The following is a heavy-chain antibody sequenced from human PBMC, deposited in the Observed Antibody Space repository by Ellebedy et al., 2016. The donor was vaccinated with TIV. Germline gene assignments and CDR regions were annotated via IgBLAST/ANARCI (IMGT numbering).Heavy chain of an antibody. V-gene: IGHV4-34*01. Sequence: MPSETLSLPCAVNNGSFTHYFWSWVRQPPGKGLEWLGEINASGTTNNNPSLKNRVTISVDTPKRQFSLRMTSVTAADTAVYYCARSPYRVDWYFDLWGRGTLVTVSS. J-gene: IGHJ2*01. CDR2: INASGTT. D-gene: IGHD2-21*01. CDR3: ARSPYRVDWYFDL. CDR1: NGSFTHYF.